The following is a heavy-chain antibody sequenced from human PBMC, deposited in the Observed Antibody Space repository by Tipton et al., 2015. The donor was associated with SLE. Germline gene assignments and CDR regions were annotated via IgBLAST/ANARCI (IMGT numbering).Heavy chain of an antibody. CDR1: GGSIRSDDYY. Sequence: TLSLTCTVSGGSIRSDDYYWTWIRQHPGKGLEWIGHINYGGSTCYKPSLKSRLTISVDTSKNQFSLKLSSVTAADTAVYYCARDYYGSGFDAFDIWGQGTMVTVSS. J-gene: IGHJ3*02. CDR3: ARDYYGSGFDAFDI. V-gene: IGHV4-31*03. D-gene: IGHD3-10*01. CDR2: INYGGST.